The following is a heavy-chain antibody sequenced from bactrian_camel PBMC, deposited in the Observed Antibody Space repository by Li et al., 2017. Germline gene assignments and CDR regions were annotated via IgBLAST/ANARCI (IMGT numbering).Heavy chain of an antibody. CDR3: ATSGDRFYDYNY. Sequence: QLVESGGGLVQPGGSLRLSCVASGFTFSAYTMTWVRQAPGKGLEWVSSINGDGTNTVYLDSVKGRFTISRDNNKSTVYLQMNSLKPEDTALYFCATSGDRFYDYNYWGQGTQVTVS. CDR2: INGDGTNT. J-gene: IGHJ4*01. CDR1: GFTFSAYT. V-gene: IGHV3-2*01.